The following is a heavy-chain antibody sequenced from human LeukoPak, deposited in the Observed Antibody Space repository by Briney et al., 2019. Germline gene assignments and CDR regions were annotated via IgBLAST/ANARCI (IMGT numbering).Heavy chain of an antibody. V-gene: IGHV4-31*03. D-gene: IGHD5-18*01. J-gene: IGHJ4*02. CDR1: GGSISSAGSY. CDR2: IYHSGTT. Sequence: SQTLSLTCTVSGGSISSAGSYWTWIRQHPGKGLEWIGFIYHSGTTYYTPSLKSRVTISVDTSKNQFSLKLTSVTAADTAVYYCASDRRLIQGGFDFWGQGTLATVSS. CDR3: ASDRRLIQGGFDF.